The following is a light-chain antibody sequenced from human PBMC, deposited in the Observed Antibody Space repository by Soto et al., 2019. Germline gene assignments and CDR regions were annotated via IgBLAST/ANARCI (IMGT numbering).Light chain of an antibody. CDR2: VAS. J-gene: IGKJ3*01. CDR1: QDIGTW. Sequence: DIQLTQSPSSVSASVGDRVTITCRASQDIGTWLAWYQQKPGKAPKLLIYVASNLQSGVPSRFSGAGSGTDFNLTITSLQPEDFATYHCQQADSFPFTFGPGTKSGFQT. CDR3: QQADSFPFT. V-gene: IGKV1-12*01.